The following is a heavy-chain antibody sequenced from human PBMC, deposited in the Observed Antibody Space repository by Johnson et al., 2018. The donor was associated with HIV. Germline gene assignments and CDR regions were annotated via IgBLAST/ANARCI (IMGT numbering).Heavy chain of an antibody. CDR1: GFTFSTYD. Sequence: VQLVESGGGLVQPGGSLRVSCAISGFTFSTYDMHWVRQATGKGLEWVSGIGTVGDTYYPGSVKGRFTISRENAKHSLYLQMNSLRAEDTALYYCAKVNANGDYDDAFDSWGQGTMVTVSS. CDR3: AKVNANGDYDDAFDS. D-gene: IGHD4-17*01. J-gene: IGHJ3*02. CDR2: IGTVGDT. V-gene: IGHV3-13*01.